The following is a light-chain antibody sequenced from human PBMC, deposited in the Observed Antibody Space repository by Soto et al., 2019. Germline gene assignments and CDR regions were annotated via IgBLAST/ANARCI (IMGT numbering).Light chain of an antibody. CDR1: SSGVGGYNY. J-gene: IGLJ1*01. Sequence: QSVLTQPPSASGSPGQSVTISCTGTSSGVGGYNYVSWYRQHPGKAPKVMIYEVNKRPSGVPDRFSGSKSGITASLTVSGLQAEDEADYYCSSYAGSNNDYVFGTGTKVTVL. V-gene: IGLV2-8*01. CDR3: SSYAGSNNDYV. CDR2: EVN.